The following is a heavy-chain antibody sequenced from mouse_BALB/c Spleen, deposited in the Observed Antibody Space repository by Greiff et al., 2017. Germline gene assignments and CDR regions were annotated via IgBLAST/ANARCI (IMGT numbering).Heavy chain of an antibody. V-gene: IGHV3-6*02. CDR1: GYSITSGYY. J-gene: IGHJ4*01. Sequence: EVQLQQSGPGLVKPSQSLSLTCSVTGYSITSGYYWNWIRQFPGNKLEWMGYISYDGSNNYNPSLKNRISITRDTSKNQFFLKLNSVTTEDTATYYCARVHGNYDYWGQGTSVTVSS. D-gene: IGHD2-1*01. CDR2: ISYDGSN. CDR3: ARVHGNYDY.